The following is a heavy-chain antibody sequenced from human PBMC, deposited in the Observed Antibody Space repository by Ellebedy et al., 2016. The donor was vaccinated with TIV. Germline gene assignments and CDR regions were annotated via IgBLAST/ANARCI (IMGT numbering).Heavy chain of an antibody. CDR2: INSNSGGT. CDR1: GYTFTGYF. CDR3: ARTRGSSSVELDP. V-gene: IGHV1-2*02. Sequence: ASVKVSCKASGYTFTGYFVHWVRQAPGQGLEWMGWINSNSGGTNYKQKFQGRVSMTRDTSISTAYMELSSLKFDDTAIYYCARTRGSSSVELDPWGQGTLVTVSS. D-gene: IGHD6-6*01. J-gene: IGHJ5*02.